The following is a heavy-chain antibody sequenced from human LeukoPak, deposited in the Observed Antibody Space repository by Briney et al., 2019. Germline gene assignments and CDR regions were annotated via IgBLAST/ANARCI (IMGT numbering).Heavy chain of an antibody. Sequence: GRSLRLSCAASGFTFSSYWMHWVRQAPGKGPVWVARIRSDGSSTDYADSVKGRFTISRDNAKNTLYLQMNSLRAEDTAVYYCAREQGYYSVPGYWGQGTLVTVSS. CDR2: IRSDGSST. CDR3: AREQGYYSVPGY. D-gene: IGHD3-22*01. CDR1: GFTFSSYW. J-gene: IGHJ4*02. V-gene: IGHV3-74*01.